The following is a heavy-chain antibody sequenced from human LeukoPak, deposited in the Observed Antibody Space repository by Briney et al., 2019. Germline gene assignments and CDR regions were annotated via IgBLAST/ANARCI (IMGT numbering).Heavy chain of an antibody. J-gene: IGHJ5*02. V-gene: IGHV4-59*01. Sequence: SETLSLTCTVSGGPISSYYWSWIRQPPGKGLEWIGYIYYSGSTNYNPSLKSRVTISVDTSKNQFSLRLSSVTAADTAVYYCATTINYYDSSGHYYNWFDPWGQGTLVTVSS. CDR3: ATTINYYDSSGHYYNWFDP. CDR1: GGPISSYY. D-gene: IGHD3-22*01. CDR2: IYYSGST.